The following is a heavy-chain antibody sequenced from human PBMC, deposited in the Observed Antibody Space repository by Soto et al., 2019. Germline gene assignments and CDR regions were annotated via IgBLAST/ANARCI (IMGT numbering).Heavy chain of an antibody. D-gene: IGHD3-22*01. CDR2: IYYSGST. Sequence: QVQLQESGPGLVKPSETLSLTCTVSGGSISSDYWSWIRQPPGKGLEWIGYIYYSGSTNYNPSLKSRVTISLDTSKNQFSLKLSSLSAADTAVYYCARLTYYYDTSGYYFDYWGQGTLVTVSS. CDR3: ARLTYYYDTSGYYFDY. J-gene: IGHJ4*02. V-gene: IGHV4-59*08. CDR1: GGSISSDY.